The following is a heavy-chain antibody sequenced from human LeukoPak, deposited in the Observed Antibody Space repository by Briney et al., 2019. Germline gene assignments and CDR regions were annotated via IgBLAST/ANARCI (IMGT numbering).Heavy chain of an antibody. Sequence: GGSLRLSRAASGFTFSSYEMNWVRQAPGKGLEWVSYISSSGSTIYYADSVKGRFTISRDNAKNSLYLQMNSLRAEDTAVYYCARGPPFPGDYWGQGTLVTVSS. D-gene: IGHD3-16*01. J-gene: IGHJ4*02. V-gene: IGHV3-48*03. CDR1: GFTFSSYE. CDR2: ISSSGSTI. CDR3: ARGPPFPGDY.